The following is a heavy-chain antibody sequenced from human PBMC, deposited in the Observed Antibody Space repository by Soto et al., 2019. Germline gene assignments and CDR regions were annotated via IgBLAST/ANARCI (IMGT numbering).Heavy chain of an antibody. J-gene: IGHJ1*01. Sequence: QVQLVQSGAEVKKPGASVKVSCKASGFTFTGYYMHWVRQAPGQGLEWMGWINPNSGGTNYAQKVQGRVTMTRDTSISTAYMELYTLTSDDTAMYYCAREGSSSSKYFHHWGQGTLVTVSS. CDR1: GFTFTGYY. CDR3: AREGSSSSKYFHH. V-gene: IGHV1-2*02. CDR2: INPNSGGT. D-gene: IGHD6-6*01.